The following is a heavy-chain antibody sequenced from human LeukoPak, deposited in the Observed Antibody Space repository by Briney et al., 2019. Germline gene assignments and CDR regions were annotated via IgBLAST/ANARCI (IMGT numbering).Heavy chain of an antibody. J-gene: IGHJ4*02. V-gene: IGHV3-15*01. D-gene: IGHD1-26*01. Sequence: GGSLRLSCAASGFTFSNAWMSWVRQAPGKGLEWVGRIKSKTDGGTTDYVAPVKGRFSISRDDSENTLYLQMNSQKTEDTAVYYCTTGVWGERGYWGQGTLVTVSS. CDR1: GFTFSNAW. CDR3: TTGVWGERGY. CDR2: IKSKTDGGTT.